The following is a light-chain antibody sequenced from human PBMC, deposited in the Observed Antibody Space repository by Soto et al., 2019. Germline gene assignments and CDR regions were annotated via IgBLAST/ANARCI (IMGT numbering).Light chain of an antibody. CDR3: QQYGSLSWT. Sequence: EIVLTQSPGTLSLSPGERATLSCRASQSVSSIYLAWYQQKPGQAPGLLIYGASGRATGIPDRFSGSGSGTDFTLTISRLEPEDFAVYYCQQYGSLSWTFGQGTKVDIK. V-gene: IGKV3-20*01. CDR1: QSVSSIY. J-gene: IGKJ1*01. CDR2: GAS.